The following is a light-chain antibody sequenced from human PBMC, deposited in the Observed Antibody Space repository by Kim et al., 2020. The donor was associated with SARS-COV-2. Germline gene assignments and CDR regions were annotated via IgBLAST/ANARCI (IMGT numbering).Light chain of an antibody. CDR1: SSNIGSNT. J-gene: IGLJ2*01. CDR3: AAWDDSLNGPV. Sequence: QSVLTQPPSVSGTPGQRVTISCSGSSSNIGSNTVNWYQQLPGTAPELLIYSNNQRPSGVPDRFSGSKSGTSASLAISGLQSEDEADYYCAAWDDSLNGPVFGGGTQLTVL. V-gene: IGLV1-44*01. CDR2: SNN.